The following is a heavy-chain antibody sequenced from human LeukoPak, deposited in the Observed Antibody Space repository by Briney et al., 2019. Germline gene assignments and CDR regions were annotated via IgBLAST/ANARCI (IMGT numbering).Heavy chain of an antibody. CDR1: GFGFSSTT. D-gene: IGHD2-2*01. J-gene: IGHJ4*02. CDR2: ISRYSDYI. Sequence: PGGSLRLSCAASGFGFSSTTMNWVRQAPGKGLEWLSSISRYSDYIYYADSVRGRFTISRDNAKASLSLQMNSLSAEDTAVYYCARGGVVGSCSSTSCSPFDYWGQGTLVTVSS. V-gene: IGHV3-21*01. CDR3: ARGGVVGSCSSTSCSPFDY.